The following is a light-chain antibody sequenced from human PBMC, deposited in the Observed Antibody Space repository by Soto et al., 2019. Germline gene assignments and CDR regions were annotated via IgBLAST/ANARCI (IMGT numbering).Light chain of an antibody. CDR3: QQYNNWPPLT. J-gene: IGKJ4*01. CDR2: GAS. CDR1: QSVSTN. Sequence: ETVTTQSPATLSVSPGERVILSCRTSQSVSTNLAWCQQKPGRAPRLLIYGASIRATGIPARFSGSGSGTDFTLTISSLQSEDFAVYYCQQYNNWPPLTFGGGTKVEIK. V-gene: IGKV3-15*01.